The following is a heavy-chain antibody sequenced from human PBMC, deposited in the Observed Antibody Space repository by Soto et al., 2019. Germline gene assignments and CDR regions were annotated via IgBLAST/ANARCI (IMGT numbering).Heavy chain of an antibody. CDR1: GGSISSSSYY. CDR2: IYYSGST. Sequence: SETLSLTCTVSGGSISSSSYYWGWIRQPPGKGLEWFGSIYYSGSTYYNPSLKSRVTISVDTSKNQFSLKLSSVTAADTAVYYCARQGGHYYGSGLDYYYYYMDVWGKGTTVTVSS. V-gene: IGHV4-39*01. D-gene: IGHD3-10*01. CDR3: ARQGGHYYGSGLDYYYYYMDV. J-gene: IGHJ6*03.